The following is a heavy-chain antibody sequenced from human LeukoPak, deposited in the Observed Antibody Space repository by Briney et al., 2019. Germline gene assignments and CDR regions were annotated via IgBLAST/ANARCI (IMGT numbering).Heavy chain of an antibody. J-gene: IGHJ4*02. V-gene: IGHV3-21*01. Sequence: PGGSLRLSCAASGFTFSSYSMNWVRQAPGKGLEWVSSTSSSSSYKYYADSVKGRFTISRDNAKNSLYLQMNSLGAEDTAVYYCAREKYGILTGYSPYFFDYWGQGTLVTVSS. CDR1: GFTFSSYS. CDR2: TSSSSSYK. D-gene: IGHD3-9*01. CDR3: AREKYGILTGYSPYFFDY.